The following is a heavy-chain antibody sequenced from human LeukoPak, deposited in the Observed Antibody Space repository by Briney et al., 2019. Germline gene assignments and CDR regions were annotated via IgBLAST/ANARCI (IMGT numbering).Heavy chain of an antibody. J-gene: IGHJ4*02. V-gene: IGHV4-34*01. CDR3: ARHIISRGYSYGAIDY. CDR2: INHSGST. Sequence: SETLSLTCAVYGGSFSGYYWSWIRQPPGKGLEWIGEINHSGSTNYNPSLKSRVTISVDTSKDQFSLKLSSVTVADTAVYYCARHIISRGYSYGAIDYWGQGTLVTVSS. CDR1: GGSFSGYY. D-gene: IGHD5-18*01.